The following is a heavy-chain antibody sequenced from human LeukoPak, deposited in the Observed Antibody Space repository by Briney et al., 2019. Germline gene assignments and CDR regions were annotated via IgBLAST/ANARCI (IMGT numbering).Heavy chain of an antibody. J-gene: IGHJ4*02. Sequence: GASVKVSCKASGYTFTSYAMNWVRQAPGQGLEWMGWINTNTGNPTYAQGFTGRFVFSMDTSVSTAYLQISSLKAEDTAVYYCARSLEYQLLTGVGYWGQGTLVTVSS. D-gene: IGHD2-2*01. CDR2: INTNTGNP. V-gene: IGHV7-4-1*02. CDR3: ARSLEYQLLTGVGY. CDR1: GYTFTSYA.